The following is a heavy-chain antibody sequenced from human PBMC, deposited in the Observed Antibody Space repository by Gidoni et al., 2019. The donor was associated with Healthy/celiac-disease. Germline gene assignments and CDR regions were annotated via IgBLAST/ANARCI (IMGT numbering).Heavy chain of an antibody. D-gene: IGHD3-16*01. Sequence: EVQLVDSGGGLVQPGGSLRLSCAASGFTFSSYEMNWVRQAPGKGLEWVSDISSSGSTIYYADSVKGRFTISRDNAKNSLYLQMNSLRAEDTAVYYCSSSLRDPNIWGQGTMVTVSS. CDR1: GFTFSSYE. V-gene: IGHV3-48*03. CDR3: SSSLRDPNI. J-gene: IGHJ3*02. CDR2: ISSSGSTI.